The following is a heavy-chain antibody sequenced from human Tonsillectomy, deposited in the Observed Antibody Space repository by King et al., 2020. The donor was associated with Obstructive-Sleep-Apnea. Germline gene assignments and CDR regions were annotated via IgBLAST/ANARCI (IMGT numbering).Heavy chain of an antibody. V-gene: IGHV3-20*01. D-gene: IGHD3-22*01. CDR1: GFTFDDYG. CDR3: AREEKSSGYFVSWYFDL. CDR2: INWNGGST. Sequence: VQLVESGGGVVRPGGSLRLSCAASGFTFDDYGMSWVRQAPGKGLEWVSGINWNGGSTGYADSVKGRFTISRDNAKNSLYLQMNSLRADDTALYHCAREEKSSGYFVSWYFDLWGRGTLVTVSS. J-gene: IGHJ2*01.